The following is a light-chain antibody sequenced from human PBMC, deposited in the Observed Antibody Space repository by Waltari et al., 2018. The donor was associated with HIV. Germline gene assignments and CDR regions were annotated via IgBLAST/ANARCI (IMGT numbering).Light chain of an antibody. CDR2: DVS. V-gene: IGLV2-14*03. CDR3: SSFTSRRILV. Sequence: QSALTQPASVSGSPGQSIPISCPGTSSDIGGYTFVSWYQQPPDKAPKLLIYDVSNRPSGVSDRFSGSKSGNTASLTISGLQPEDEADYHCSSFTSRRILVFGGGTKLTL. J-gene: IGLJ2*01. CDR1: SSDIGGYTF.